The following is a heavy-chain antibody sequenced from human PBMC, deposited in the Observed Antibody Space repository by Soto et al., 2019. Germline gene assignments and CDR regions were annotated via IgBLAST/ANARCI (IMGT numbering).Heavy chain of an antibody. CDR1: GFTFSSYT. D-gene: IGHD2-8*01. CDR3: DRGHDVVRVPLAIRVAYFDY. CDR2: ISATGSDM. V-gene: IGHV3-21*01. Sequence: PGGSLRLSCADSGFTFSSYTMNWVRQAPGRGLEWVSSISATGSDMSYADSVKGRFTISRDNTKNSLFLQLNNLRVEDAAVYFCDRGHDVVRVPLAIRVAYFDYRGQGAVVTVSS. J-gene: IGHJ4*02.